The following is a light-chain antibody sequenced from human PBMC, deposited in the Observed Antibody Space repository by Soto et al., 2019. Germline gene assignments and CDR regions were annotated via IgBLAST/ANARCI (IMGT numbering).Light chain of an antibody. J-gene: IGKJ2*01. V-gene: IGKV1-39*01. CDR1: QRIATY. CDR2: AAS. Sequence: DIQMTQSPSSLSASVGDRVAITCRASQRIATYLNWYQQKPGKAPELLIYAASSLQSGVPSTFSGSGSGTDFTLTISSLQPDDFATYYCQQSYSTPRTFGPGTKLE. CDR3: QQSYSTPRT.